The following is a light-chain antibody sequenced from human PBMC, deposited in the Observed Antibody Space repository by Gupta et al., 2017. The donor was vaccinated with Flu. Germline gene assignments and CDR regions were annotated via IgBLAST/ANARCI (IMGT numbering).Light chain of an antibody. CDR2: GAS. J-gene: IGKJ4*02. V-gene: IGKV3-20*01. Sequence: DIVLTQSPGTLSLSPGERATLSCRASQSVSSPYLEWYQQKPGQAPRLLIYGASNSANGIPDRFGGSGSETDFTLTSSRRENEDFAVYYGHQDLNSQGFGRGTKVEIK. CDR1: QSVSSPY. CDR3: HQDLNSQG.